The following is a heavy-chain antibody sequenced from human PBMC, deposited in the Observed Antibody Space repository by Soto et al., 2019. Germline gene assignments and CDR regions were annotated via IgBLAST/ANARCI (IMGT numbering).Heavy chain of an antibody. CDR3: ARGFGGWFDP. V-gene: IGHV4-38-2*01. J-gene: IGHJ5*02. D-gene: IGHD2-15*01. Sequence: NPSETLSLTCAVSGYSISSGYYWGWIRQPPGKGLEWIGSIYHSGSTYYNPSLKSRVTISVDTSKNQFSLKLSSVTAADTAVYYCARGFGGWFDPWGQGTLVTVSS. CDR2: IYHSGST. CDR1: GYSISSGYY.